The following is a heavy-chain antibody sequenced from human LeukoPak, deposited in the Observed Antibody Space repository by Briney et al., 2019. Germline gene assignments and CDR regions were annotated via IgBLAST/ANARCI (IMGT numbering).Heavy chain of an antibody. CDR3: AKDQAWFGELDY. J-gene: IGHJ4*02. CDR2: ISGSGGST. Sequence: GGSLRLSCAASGFTFSSYAMSWVRQAPGKGLEWVSAISGSGGSTYYADSVKGRFTISRDNSMNTLYLQMNSLRAEDTAVYYCAKDQAWFGELDYWGQGTLVTVSS. V-gene: IGHV3-23*01. CDR1: GFTFSSYA. D-gene: IGHD3-10*01.